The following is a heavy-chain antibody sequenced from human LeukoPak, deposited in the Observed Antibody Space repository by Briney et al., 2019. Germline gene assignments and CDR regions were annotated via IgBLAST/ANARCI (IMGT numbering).Heavy chain of an antibody. J-gene: IGHJ4*02. D-gene: IGHD3-16*01. Sequence: GGSLRLSCAASGFTFHFYSMTWVRQAPGKGLEWVSSISSGSSYIYYADSVTGRFTISRDNAKNSLFLQMNSLRAEDTAVYYCARGGSNDDWGQGTLVTVSS. CDR2: ISSGSSYI. V-gene: IGHV3-21*01. CDR1: GFTFHFYS. CDR3: ARGGSNDD.